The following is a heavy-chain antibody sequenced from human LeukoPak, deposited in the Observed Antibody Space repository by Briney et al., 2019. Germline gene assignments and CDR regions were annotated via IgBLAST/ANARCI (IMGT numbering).Heavy chain of an antibody. CDR3: VREQFSHTSNYFDN. J-gene: IGHJ4*02. Sequence: GGSLRISCAASGFMFDDYAMHWVRQVPGRGLEWVSLISGDGVSSFYADSVKGRFTISRDNNNSSLSLQMRRLTTEDTAFYYCVREQFSHTSNYFDNWGQGILVTVSS. D-gene: IGHD5-24*01. V-gene: IGHV3-43*02. CDR2: ISGDGVSS. CDR1: GFMFDDYA.